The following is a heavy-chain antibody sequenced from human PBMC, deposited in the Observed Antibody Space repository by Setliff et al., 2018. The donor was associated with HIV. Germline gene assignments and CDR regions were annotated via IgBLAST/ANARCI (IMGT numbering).Heavy chain of an antibody. D-gene: IGHD3-10*01. Sequence: PGGSLRLSCAASRFDFNNYWMCWVRQAPGKGLEWVANIGQDGSEKNYVDSVKGRFTISRDNAKNSMDLQMNSLRAEDTAIYYCAKDTQTGYYDYWGQGTLVTVSS. CDR3: AKDTQTGYYDY. CDR1: RFDFNNYW. CDR2: IGQDGSEK. J-gene: IGHJ4*02. V-gene: IGHV3-7*01.